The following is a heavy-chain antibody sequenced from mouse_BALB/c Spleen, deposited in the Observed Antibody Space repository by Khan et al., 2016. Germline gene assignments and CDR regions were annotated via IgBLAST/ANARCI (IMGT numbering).Heavy chain of an antibody. CDR3: ADALFVY. Sequence: VQLQESGAELARPGASVRLSCKASGYTSANYWMQWVKQRPGQGLEWIGSIYPGDGDTRYSQKFKDKVTFTADKATSSPYMHLRSVASEDSAVYYCADALFVYWGQGTLVTVSA. V-gene: IGHV1-87*01. CDR2: IYPGDGDT. J-gene: IGHJ3*01. CDR1: GYTSANYW.